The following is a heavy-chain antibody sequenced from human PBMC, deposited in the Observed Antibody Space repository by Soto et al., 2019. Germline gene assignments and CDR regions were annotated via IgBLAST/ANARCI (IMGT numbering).Heavy chain of an antibody. CDR1: GYTFTSSD. Sequence: SVKVSCKASGYTFTSSDMHWVRQAPGQGLEWMGVIDVNGGNTNYAQKFQERVTITRDMSTSTAYMELSSLRSEDTAVYYCAAVDTVPILGGYFDYWGQGTLVTVSS. V-gene: IGHV1-58*02. D-gene: IGHD5-18*01. CDR2: IDVNGGNT. J-gene: IGHJ4*02. CDR3: AAVDTVPILGGYFDY.